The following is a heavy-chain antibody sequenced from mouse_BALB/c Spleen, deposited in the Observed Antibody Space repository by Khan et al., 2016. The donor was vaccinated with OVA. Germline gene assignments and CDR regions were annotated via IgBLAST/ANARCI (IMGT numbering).Heavy chain of an antibody. D-gene: IGHD4-1*01. Sequence: VQLKQSGADLVKPGASVKLSCTASGFNIKDTYMHWVKRRPEQGLVWIGRIDPANGNTKYDPKFQGKATITADTSSNTVYLQLSSLTSEDAAVYYCARDYWDVFAYWGQGTLVTVSA. CDR3: ARDYWDVFAY. CDR1: GFNIKDTY. V-gene: IGHV14-3*02. CDR2: IDPANGNT. J-gene: IGHJ3*01.